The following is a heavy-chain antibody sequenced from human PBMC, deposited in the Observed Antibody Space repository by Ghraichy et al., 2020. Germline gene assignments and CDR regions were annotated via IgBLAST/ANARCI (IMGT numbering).Heavy chain of an antibody. J-gene: IGHJ4*02. Sequence: GGSLRLSCAASEFTFSSYAMSWVRQAPGKGLEWVSDISGRGDNSYYADSVKGRFTISRDNSKNTLYLQMNSLRVDDTAVYYCAKAGPAFRITVAASGYWGQGTLVTVSS. CDR3: AKAGPAFRITVAASGY. CDR1: EFTFSSYA. V-gene: IGHV3-23*01. CDR2: ISGRGDNS. D-gene: IGHD6-19*01.